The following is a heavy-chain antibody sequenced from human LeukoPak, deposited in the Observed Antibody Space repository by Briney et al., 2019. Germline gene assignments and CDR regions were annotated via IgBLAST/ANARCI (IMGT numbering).Heavy chain of an antibody. CDR3: ASRWGYCSSTSCSYYFDY. D-gene: IGHD2-2*01. CDR1: GYSISSGYY. J-gene: IGHJ4*02. V-gene: IGHV4-38-2*02. CDR2: IYYSGST. Sequence: SETLSLTCTVSGYSISSGYYWGWIRQPPGKGLEWIGSIYYSGSTYYNPSLKSRVTISVDTSKNQFSLKLSSVTAADTAVYYCASRWGYCSSTSCSYYFDYWGQGTLVTVSS.